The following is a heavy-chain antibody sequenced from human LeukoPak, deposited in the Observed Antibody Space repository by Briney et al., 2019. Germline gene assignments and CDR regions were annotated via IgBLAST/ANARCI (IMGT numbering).Heavy chain of an antibody. CDR2: ISSSSSYI. D-gene: IGHD4-23*01. CDR3: ARGRGVGTSTFDP. CDR1: GFTFSSYS. V-gene: IGHV3-21*01. Sequence: RGSLRLSCAASGFTFSSYSMNWVRQAPGKGLEWVSSISSSSSYIYYADSVKGRFTISRDNAKNSLYLQMNSLRAEDTAVYYCARGRGVGTSTFDPWGQGTLVTVSS. J-gene: IGHJ5*02.